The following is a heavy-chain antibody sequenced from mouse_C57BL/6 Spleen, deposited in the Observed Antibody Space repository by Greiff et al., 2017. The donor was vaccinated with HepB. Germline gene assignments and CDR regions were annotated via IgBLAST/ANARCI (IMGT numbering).Heavy chain of an antibody. CDR2: INPGSGGT. Sequence: QVQLQQSGTELVRPGTSVKVSCKASGYAFTNYLIEWVKQRPGQGLEWIGVINPGSGGTNYNEKFKGKATLTADKSSSTAYMQLSSLTSEDSAVYFCARRYSNSYAMDYWGQGTSVTVSS. J-gene: IGHJ4*01. V-gene: IGHV1-54*01. CDR3: ARRYSNSYAMDY. CDR1: GYAFTNYL. D-gene: IGHD2-5*01.